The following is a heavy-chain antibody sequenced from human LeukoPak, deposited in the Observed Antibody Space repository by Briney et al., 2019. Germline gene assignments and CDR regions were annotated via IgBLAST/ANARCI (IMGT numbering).Heavy chain of an antibody. J-gene: IGHJ4*02. CDR2: INPSSGGT. D-gene: IGHD6-13*01. CDR3: ARGGAAARRGVLDY. CDR1: GYTFTGYY. V-gene: IGHV1-2*02. Sequence: ASVKVSCKASGYTFTGYYMHWVRQAPGQGLEWMGWINPSSGGTNYAQKFQGRVTMTRDTSISTAYMELSRLRSDDTAVCYCARGGAAARRGVLDYWGQGTLVTVSS.